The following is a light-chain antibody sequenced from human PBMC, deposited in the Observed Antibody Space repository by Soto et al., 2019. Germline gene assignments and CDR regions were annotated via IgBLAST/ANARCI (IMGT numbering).Light chain of an antibody. J-gene: IGLJ1*01. CDR2: GVS. V-gene: IGLV2-14*01. Sequence: QSALTQPASVSGSPGQSITISCTGTISDLGSYSYVSWYQQHPGKAPKLMIFGVSNRPSGVSNRFSGSKSGNTASLTISGLQAEDEADYYCSSFTSSSTIVFGTGTKLTVL. CDR3: SSFTSSSTIV. CDR1: ISDLGSYSY.